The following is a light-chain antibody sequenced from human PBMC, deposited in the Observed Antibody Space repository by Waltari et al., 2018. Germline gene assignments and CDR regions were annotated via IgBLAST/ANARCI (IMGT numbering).Light chain of an antibody. CDR2: QDT. J-gene: IGLJ3*02. V-gene: IGLV3-1*01. CDR3: QALGTGAWV. CDR1: ILGNKY. Sequence: SYELTQPPSVSVSPGQTASITCSGDILGNKYASWYQQKPGQSPLFVIYQDTKRPSEIPERFAGSKSANAATLTITGTQAMDEADYYCQALGTGAWVFGGGTKLTVL.